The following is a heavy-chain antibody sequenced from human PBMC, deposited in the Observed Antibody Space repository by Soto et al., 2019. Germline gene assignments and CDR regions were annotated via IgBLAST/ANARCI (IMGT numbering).Heavy chain of an antibody. Sequence: GDSLKISCKGSGYSFTSYWISWVRQMPGKGLEWTVRIDPSDSYTNYSPSFQGHVTISPDXSISTAYLQWSSLKASESAVYYCARLSGIVVVPAAREGLAAAGPSDYCGQGTLVTVSS. CDR1: GYSFTSYW. V-gene: IGHV5-10-1*01. J-gene: IGHJ4*02. CDR2: IDPSDSYT. CDR3: ARLSGIVVVPAAREGLAAAGPSDY. D-gene: IGHD2-2*01.